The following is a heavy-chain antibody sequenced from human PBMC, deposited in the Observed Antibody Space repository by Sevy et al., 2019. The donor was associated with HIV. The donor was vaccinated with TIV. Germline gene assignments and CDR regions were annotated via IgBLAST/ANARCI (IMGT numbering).Heavy chain of an antibody. J-gene: IGHJ4*02. Sequence: SETLSLTCAVYGGSFSGYYWSWIRQPPGKGLEWIGEINHSGRTNYNPSLKSLVTISVDTSKNQFSLKLSSVTAADTAVYYCARTIRLEPPHLWAQGTLSTVSS. D-gene: IGHD6-19*01. CDR1: GGSFSGYY. CDR2: INHSGRT. V-gene: IGHV4-34*01. CDR3: ARTIRLEPPHL.